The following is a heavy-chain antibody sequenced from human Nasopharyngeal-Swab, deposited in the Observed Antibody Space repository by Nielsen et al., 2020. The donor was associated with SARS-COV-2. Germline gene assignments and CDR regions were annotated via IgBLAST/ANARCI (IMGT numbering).Heavy chain of an antibody. D-gene: IGHD6-19*01. V-gene: IGHV3-30*18. J-gene: IGHJ6*02. CDR2: ISYDGSNK. CDR3: VKFLAGSGDYYYYGMDV. Sequence: VRQMPGKGLEWVAVISYDGSNKYYADSVKGRFTISRDNSKNTLYLQMNSLRAKDTAVYYCVKFLAGSGDYYYYGMDVWGQGTTVTVSS.